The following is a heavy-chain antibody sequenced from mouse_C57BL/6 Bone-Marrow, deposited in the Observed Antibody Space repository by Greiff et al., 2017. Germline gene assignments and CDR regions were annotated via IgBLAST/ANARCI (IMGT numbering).Heavy chain of an antibody. V-gene: IGHV5-9-1*02. D-gene: IGHD4-1*01. CDR2: ISSGGDYI. J-gene: IGHJ1*03. CDR3: TRGTGTLGYFDV. CDR1: GFTFSSYA. Sequence: EVQGVESGAGLVKPGGSLKLSCAASGFTFSSYAMSWVRQTPEKRLEWVAYISSGGDYIYYADTVKGRFTISRDNARNTLYLQMSSLKSEDTALYYCTRGTGTLGYFDVWGTGTTGTVSS.